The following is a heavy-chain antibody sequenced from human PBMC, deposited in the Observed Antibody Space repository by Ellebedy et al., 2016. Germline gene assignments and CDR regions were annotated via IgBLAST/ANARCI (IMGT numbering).Heavy chain of an antibody. Sequence: GESLKISCAASGFTFSSYSMNWVRQAPGKGLEWVSSISSSSSYIYYADSVKGRFTISRDNAKNSLYLQMNSLRAEDTAVYYCARDGITIFGVVITGYYYGMDVWGQGTTVTVSS. J-gene: IGHJ6*02. CDR1: GFTFSSYS. CDR2: ISSSSSYI. CDR3: ARDGITIFGVVITGYYYGMDV. V-gene: IGHV3-21*01. D-gene: IGHD3-3*01.